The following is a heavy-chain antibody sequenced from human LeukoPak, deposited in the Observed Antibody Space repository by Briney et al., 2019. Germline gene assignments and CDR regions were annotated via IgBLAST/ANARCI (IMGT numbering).Heavy chain of an antibody. V-gene: IGHV3-21*01. CDR2: ISNSGSYI. D-gene: IGHD3-16*01. Sequence: GGSLRLSCAASGPTFSTYTMNWVRQAPGKGLEWVSSISNSGSYIYYAESVKGRFTISRDNAKNSLFLQMSSLRAEDTAVYYCARSPGEEKMDYWGQGTLVTVSS. J-gene: IGHJ4*02. CDR3: ARSPGEEKMDY. CDR1: GPTFSTYT.